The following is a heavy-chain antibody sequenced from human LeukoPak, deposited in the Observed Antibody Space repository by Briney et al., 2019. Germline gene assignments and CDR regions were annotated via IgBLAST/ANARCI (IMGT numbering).Heavy chain of an antibody. CDR2: ISYDGSNK. V-gene: IGHV3-30*03. CDR1: GVTFSSYS. CDR3: ASKGDLDY. D-gene: IGHD3-16*01. J-gene: IGHJ4*02. Sequence: GGALRLSCAASGVTFSSYSMHGGREAPGKGLEWVAVISYDGSNKYYADSVKGRFTISRDNSKNTLYLQMNSLRAEDTAVYYCASKGDLDYWGQGTLVTVSS.